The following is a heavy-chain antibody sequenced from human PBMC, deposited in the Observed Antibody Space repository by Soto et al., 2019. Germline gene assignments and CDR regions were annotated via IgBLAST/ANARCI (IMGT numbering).Heavy chain of an antibody. J-gene: IGHJ6*02. D-gene: IGHD5-12*01. V-gene: IGHV4-34*01. CDR2: INHSGST. CDR3: ARLKVATYYYYYGMDV. Sequence: SETLSLTCAVYGGSFSGYYWSWIRQPPGKGLEWIGEINHSGSTNYNPSLKSRVTISVDTSKNQFSLKLSSVTAADTAVYYCARLKVATYYYYYGMDVWGQGTTVTV. CDR1: GGSFSGYY.